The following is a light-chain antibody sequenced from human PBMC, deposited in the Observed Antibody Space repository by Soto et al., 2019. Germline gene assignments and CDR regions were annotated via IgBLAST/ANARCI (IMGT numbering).Light chain of an antibody. CDR2: DVT. J-gene: IGLJ7*02. CDR3: SSFTSSITYV. CDR1: SSDVGGYNS. V-gene: IGLV2-14*01. Sequence: QSVLTQPASVSGSPGQSITISCTGTSSDVGGYNSVSWYRQDPGKAPKLMIYDVTNRPSGVSNRFSGSKSGNTASLTISGLQAEDEADYYCSSFTSSITYVFGTGTQLTAL.